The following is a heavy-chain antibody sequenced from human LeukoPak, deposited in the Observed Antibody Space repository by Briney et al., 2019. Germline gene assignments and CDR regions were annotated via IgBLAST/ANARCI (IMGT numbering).Heavy chain of an antibody. CDR1: GFTFSSYA. CDR3: AKGNVLLWFGDRHFDY. CDR2: ISGSGGST. Sequence: GGSLRLSCAASGFTFSSYAMSWVRQAPGKGLEWVSAISGSGGSTYYADSVKGRFTISRDNSKNTLYLQMNSLRAEDTAVYYCAKGNVLLWFGDRHFDYWGQGTLVTVSS. J-gene: IGHJ4*02. V-gene: IGHV3-23*01. D-gene: IGHD3-10*01.